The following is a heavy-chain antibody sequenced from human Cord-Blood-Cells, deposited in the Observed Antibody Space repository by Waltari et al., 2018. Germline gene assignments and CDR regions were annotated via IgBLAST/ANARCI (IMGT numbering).Heavy chain of an antibody. CDR2: IIPIFGTA. J-gene: IGHJ3*02. Sequence: QVQLVQSGAEVKKPGSSVKVSCKASGGTFSSYAISWVRQAPGQGLEWMGGIIPIFGTANYAQKFQGRVTITADESTSTAYMELSSLRSEDTAVYYCARVVDGAARPHDAFDIWGQGTMVTVSS. D-gene: IGHD6-6*01. CDR1: GGTFSSYA. CDR3: ARVVDGAARPHDAFDI. V-gene: IGHV1-69*01.